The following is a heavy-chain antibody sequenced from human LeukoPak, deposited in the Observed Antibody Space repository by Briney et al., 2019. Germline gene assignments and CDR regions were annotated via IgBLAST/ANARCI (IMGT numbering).Heavy chain of an antibody. J-gene: IGHJ4*02. CDR2: IWYDGSNK. CDR3: ARDGDILTGSFDY. CDR1: GFTFSSYG. V-gene: IGHV3-33*01. Sequence: PGRSLRLFCAASGFTFSSYGMHWVRQAPGKGLEWVAVIWYDGSNKYYADSVKGRFTISRDNSKNTLYLQMNSLRAEDTAVYYCARDGDILTGSFDYWGQGTLVTVSS. D-gene: IGHD3-9*01.